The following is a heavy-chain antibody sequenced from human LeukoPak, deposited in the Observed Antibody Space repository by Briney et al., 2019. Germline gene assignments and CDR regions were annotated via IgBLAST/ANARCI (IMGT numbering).Heavy chain of an antibody. J-gene: IGHJ4*02. CDR3: APIGIAVAGTWEGLDY. Sequence: SETLSLTCAVYGVSFSGYYWSWIRQPPGKGLEWIGEINHSGSTNYNPSPKSRVTISVDTSKNQFSLKLSSVTAADTAVYYCAPIGIAVAGTWEGLDYWGQGTLVTVSS. D-gene: IGHD6-19*01. CDR2: INHSGST. V-gene: IGHV4-34*01. CDR1: GVSFSGYY.